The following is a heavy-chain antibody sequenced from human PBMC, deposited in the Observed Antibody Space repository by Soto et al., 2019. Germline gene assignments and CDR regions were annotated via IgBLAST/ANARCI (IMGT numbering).Heavy chain of an antibody. CDR2: IYYSGST. V-gene: IGHV4-31*03. CDR3: ARGSTVAAILFDY. Sequence: PSETLSLTCTVSGDSISSGGYYWSWIRQHPGKGLEWIGYIYYSGSTYYNPSLKSRVIISVDTSKNQFSLKLSSVTAADTAAYYCARGSTVAAILFDYWGQGTLVTVSS. CDR1: GDSISSGGYY. J-gene: IGHJ4*02. D-gene: IGHD2-15*01.